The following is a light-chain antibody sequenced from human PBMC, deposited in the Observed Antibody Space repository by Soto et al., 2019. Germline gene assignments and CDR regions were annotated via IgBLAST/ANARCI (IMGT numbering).Light chain of an antibody. Sequence: DVVMTQSPLSLPVTLGQPASISCRSSQSLVHPDGNTYLSWFQQRPGQSPRRLIYKVSNRDSGVPDRISGSGSGTGFTLRISRVEAEAVGIYYCMQGTHWPWTFGQGTKVDIK. J-gene: IGKJ1*01. CDR1: QSLVHPDGNTY. V-gene: IGKV2-30*02. CDR2: KVS. CDR3: MQGTHWPWT.